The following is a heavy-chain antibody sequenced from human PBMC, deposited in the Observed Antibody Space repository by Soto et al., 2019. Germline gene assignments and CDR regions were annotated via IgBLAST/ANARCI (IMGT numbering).Heavy chain of an antibody. D-gene: IGHD3-16*01. Sequence: PSGTLSLTCTVSGGSISSSSYYWGGIRQPPGKGLEWIGSIYYSGSTYYNPSLKSRVTISVDTSKNQFSLKLSSVTAADTAVYYCARSYDGVFYVGGWFDPWGQGTLVTVSS. CDR3: ARSYDGVFYVGGWFDP. J-gene: IGHJ5*02. CDR2: IYYSGST. CDR1: GGSISSSSYY. V-gene: IGHV4-39*01.